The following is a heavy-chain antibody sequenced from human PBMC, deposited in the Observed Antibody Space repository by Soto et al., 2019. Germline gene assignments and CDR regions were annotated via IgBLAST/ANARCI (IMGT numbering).Heavy chain of an antibody. Sequence: PSETLSLTCTVSGGSMRNVYWSWIRQPPGKRLEWIGFIFHSGHAKYNPSLKSRVTISIDTSNSQFSLSLDSVTAADTAVYFCARAHAPTLPFDCWGLGTLVTVSS. CDR3: ARAHAPTLPFDC. CDR1: GGSMRNVY. CDR2: IFHSGHA. V-gene: IGHV4-59*01. J-gene: IGHJ4*01. D-gene: IGHD2-15*01.